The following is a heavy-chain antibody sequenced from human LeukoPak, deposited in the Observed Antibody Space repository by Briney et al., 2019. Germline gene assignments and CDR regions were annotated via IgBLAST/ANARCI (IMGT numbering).Heavy chain of an antibody. CDR3: AIRTLSGWLDY. J-gene: IGHJ4*02. D-gene: IGHD6-19*01. Sequence: GGSLRLSCAASGFTFSSYSMNWVRQAPGKGLEWVSYISSGSSTIYYADSVKGRFTISRDNAKNSLYLQMNSLRAEDTAVYYCAIRTLSGWLDYWGQGTLVTVSS. CDR2: ISSGSSTI. CDR1: GFTFSSYS. V-gene: IGHV3-48*01.